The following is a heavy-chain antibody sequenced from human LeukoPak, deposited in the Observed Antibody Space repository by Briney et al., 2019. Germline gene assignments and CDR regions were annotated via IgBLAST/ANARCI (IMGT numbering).Heavy chain of an antibody. J-gene: IGHJ6*02. D-gene: IGHD2-2*02. CDR3: AGCSSTSCYRAGMDV. CDR1: GGSFSGYY. CDR2: INHSGST. V-gene: IGHV4-34*01. Sequence: SETLSLTCAVYGGSFSGYYWSWIRQPPGKGLEWIGEINHSGSTNYNPSLKSRVTISVDTSKNQFSLKLSSVTAADTAVYYCAGCSSTSCYRAGMDVWGQGTTVTVSS.